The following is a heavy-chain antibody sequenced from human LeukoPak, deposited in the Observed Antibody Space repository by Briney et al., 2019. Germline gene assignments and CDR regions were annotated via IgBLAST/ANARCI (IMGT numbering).Heavy chain of an antibody. CDR3: ARARTMVTRYYYGMDV. J-gene: IGHJ6*02. V-gene: IGHV1-69*13. Sequence: SVKVSCKASGGTFSSYAISWVRQAPGQGLEWMGGIIPIFGTANYAQKFRGRVTITADESTSTAYMELSSLRSEDTAVYYCARARTMVTRYYYGMDVWGQGTTVTVSS. CDR1: GGTFSSYA. CDR2: IIPIFGTA. D-gene: IGHD5-18*01.